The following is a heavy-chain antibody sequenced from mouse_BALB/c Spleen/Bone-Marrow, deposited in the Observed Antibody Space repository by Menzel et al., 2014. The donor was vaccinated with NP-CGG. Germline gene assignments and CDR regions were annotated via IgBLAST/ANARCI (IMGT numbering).Heavy chain of an antibody. J-gene: IGHJ4*01. CDR1: GYTFTSYY. CDR3: ARGGWLRDAFGY. V-gene: IGHV1S56*01. CDR2: IYPGNVNT. Sequence: VQLQQSGPELVKPGASVRISCKASGYTFTSYYIQWVKQRPGQGLEWIGWIYPGNVNTKYNEKFKGKATLTADKSSSTAYMQLRSLTSEGSSVFFCARGGWLRDAFGYWGQGTSVTVSS. D-gene: IGHD2-2*01.